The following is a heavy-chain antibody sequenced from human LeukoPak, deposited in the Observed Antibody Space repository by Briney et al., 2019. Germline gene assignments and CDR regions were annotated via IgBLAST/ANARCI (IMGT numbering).Heavy chain of an antibody. Sequence: GGSLRLSCVTSGFTFSHYGMHWVRQLPGKGLEWVAAISFDAEGDYHVDSVKGRFTISRDNSKNTLYLQMNSLRVEDAAVYYCAKDGGNWYDSEGNYLMRSYTDVWGKGTTVTVSS. J-gene: IGHJ6*03. D-gene: IGHD3-16*01. CDR3: AKDGGNWYDSEGNYLMRSYTDV. CDR2: ISFDAEGD. V-gene: IGHV3-30*18. CDR1: GFTFSHYG.